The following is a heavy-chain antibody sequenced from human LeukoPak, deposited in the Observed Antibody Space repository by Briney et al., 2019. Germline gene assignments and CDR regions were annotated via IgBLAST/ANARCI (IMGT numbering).Heavy chain of an antibody. Sequence: GASVKVSCKASGYTFTGYYMHWVRQAPGQGREWMGRINPNSGGTNYAQKFQGRVTMTRDTSISTAYMELSRLRSDDTAVYYCAKTIADGRFDPWGQGTLVTVSS. J-gene: IGHJ5*02. CDR3: AKTIADGRFDP. CDR1: GYTFTGYY. V-gene: IGHV1-2*06. CDR2: INPNSGGT. D-gene: IGHD1-14*01.